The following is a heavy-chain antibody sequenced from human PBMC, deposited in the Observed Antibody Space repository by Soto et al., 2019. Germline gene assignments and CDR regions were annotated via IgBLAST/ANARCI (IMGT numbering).Heavy chain of an antibody. CDR1: GFTFSSYG. J-gene: IGHJ4*02. Sequence: PGGALRLYCAASGFTFSSYGMHWVRQAPGKGLEWVAVISYDGSNKYYADSVKGRFTISRDNSKNTLYLQMNSLRAEDTAVYYCARLPRTSQTVAGRDYWGQGTLVTVSS. CDR2: ISYDGSNK. D-gene: IGHD6-19*01. V-gene: IGHV3-30*03. CDR3: ARLPRTSQTVAGRDY.